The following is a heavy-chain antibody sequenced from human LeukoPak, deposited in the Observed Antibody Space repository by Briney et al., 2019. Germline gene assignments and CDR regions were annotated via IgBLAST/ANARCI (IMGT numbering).Heavy chain of an antibody. J-gene: IGHJ6*03. Sequence: SETLSLTCTVSGGSVNGYYWSWIRQPAGKGLEWIGRIYSSGTTHYNPSLEPRVTMSVDTSENQFSLKLSSVTAADTAVYYCARQPSGATFMDVWGKGTTVTISS. CDR2: IYSSGTT. CDR1: GGSVNGYY. V-gene: IGHV4-4*07. CDR3: ARQPSGATFMDV. D-gene: IGHD1-26*01.